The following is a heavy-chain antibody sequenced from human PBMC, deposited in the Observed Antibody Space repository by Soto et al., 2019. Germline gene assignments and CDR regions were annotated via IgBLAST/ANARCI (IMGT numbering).Heavy chain of an antibody. J-gene: IGHJ6*04. CDR1: GFTFDDYA. Sequence: EAQLVESGGGLVQPGRSLRLSCAASGFTFDDYAMHWVRQAPGRGLEWVSGITWNSDNRGYADSVKGRFTISRDNAKNFLYFEMNSLRSEDTGLYYCAKIGVGFYGSSYMNVWGKGTTVTVSS. CDR2: ITWNSDNR. V-gene: IGHV3-9*01. D-gene: IGHD3-10*01. CDR3: AKIGVGFYGSSYMNV.